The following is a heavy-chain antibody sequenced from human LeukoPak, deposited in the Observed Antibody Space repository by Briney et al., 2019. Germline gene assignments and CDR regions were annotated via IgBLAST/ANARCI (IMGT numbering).Heavy chain of an antibody. CDR1: GYTFTNYG. CDR2: ISAYSGNT. J-gene: IGHJ4*02. V-gene: IGHV1-18*01. D-gene: IGHD4-17*01. CDR3: ARDAVSTVTAGGIDY. Sequence: ASVKVSCKASGYTFTNYGICWVRQAPGQGLEWMAWISAYSGNTEYAQKMQGRVTMTTDTSTSTAYMELRNLISDGSAVYFCARDAVSTVTAGGIDYWGQGTLVTVSS.